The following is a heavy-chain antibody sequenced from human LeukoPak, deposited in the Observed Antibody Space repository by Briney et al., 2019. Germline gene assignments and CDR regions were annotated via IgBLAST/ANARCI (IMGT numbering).Heavy chain of an antibody. J-gene: IGHJ5*02. CDR2: VYYTGVT. Sequence: SETLSLTCTVSGGYIITSGHYWGWIHQPPGKGLEWIGSVYYTGVTSTNPFFRSRMSISVDTSKNQYSLNLTSVTAADAAVYYCARERSSSGGHNWFDPWGQGTLVTVSS. CDR3: ARERSSSGGHNWFDP. CDR1: GGYIITSGHY. V-gene: IGHV4-39*07. D-gene: IGHD4-23*01.